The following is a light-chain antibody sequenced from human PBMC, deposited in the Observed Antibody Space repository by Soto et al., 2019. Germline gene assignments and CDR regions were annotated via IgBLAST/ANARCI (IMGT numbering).Light chain of an antibody. CDR2: RAS. V-gene: IGKV3-15*01. CDR1: QNIYSN. Sequence: IVMTQSPATLSVSPWERATLSFRASQNIYSNVAWYQQRPGQAPRLLIYRASTRATGIPARFSGSGSGTEFTHTISSLQSEDFTVYSCLQYHNLWAFGQGTKVDTK. CDR3: LQYHNLWA. J-gene: IGKJ1*01.